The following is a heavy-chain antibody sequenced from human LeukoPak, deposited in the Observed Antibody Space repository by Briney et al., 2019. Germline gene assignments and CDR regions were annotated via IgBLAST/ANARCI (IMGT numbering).Heavy chain of an antibody. CDR3: ASRIMITFGGVIVDDAFDI. CDR1: GFTFSSYS. CDR2: ISSSSSYI. V-gene: IGHV3-21*01. J-gene: IGHJ3*02. Sequence: GGSLRLSCAASGFTFSSYSMNWVRQAPGKGLEWVSSISSSSSYIYYADSVKGRFTISRDNAKNSLYLQMNSLRAGDTAVYYCASRIMITFGGVIVDDAFDIWGQGTMVTVSS. D-gene: IGHD3-16*02.